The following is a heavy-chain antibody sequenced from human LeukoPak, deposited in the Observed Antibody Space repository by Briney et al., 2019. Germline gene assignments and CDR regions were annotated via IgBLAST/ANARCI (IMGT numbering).Heavy chain of an antibody. D-gene: IGHD2-2*02. CDR3: AKDRDIVVVPAAID. CDR2: IRYDGSNK. V-gene: IGHV3-30*02. CDR1: GFPFSSHG. J-gene: IGHJ4*02. Sequence: GGSLRLSCAASGFPFSSHGMHWVRQAPGKGLEWVAFIRYDGSNKYYADSVKGRFTISRDNPKNTLYLQMNSLRAEDTAVYYCAKDRDIVVVPAAIDWGQGTLVTVSS.